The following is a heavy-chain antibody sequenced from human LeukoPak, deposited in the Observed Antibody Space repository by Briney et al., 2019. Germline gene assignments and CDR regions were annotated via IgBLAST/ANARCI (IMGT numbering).Heavy chain of an antibody. V-gene: IGHV7-4-1*02. J-gene: IGHJ4*02. D-gene: IGHD5-24*01. CDR1: GYTFTNYA. Sequence: ASVKVSCKASGYTFTNYAMNWVRQAPGQGLEWMGWINTNTGNPTYAQGFTGRFVFSLDTSVSTAYLQISSLKAEDTAVYYCARDSIRGDGYTAPGTHDYWGQGTLVTVSS. CDR3: ARDSIRGDGYTAPGTHDY. CDR2: INTNTGNP.